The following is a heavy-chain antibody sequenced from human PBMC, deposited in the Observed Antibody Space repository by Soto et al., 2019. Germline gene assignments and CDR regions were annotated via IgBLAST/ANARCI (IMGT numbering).Heavy chain of an antibody. V-gene: IGHV3-23*01. D-gene: IGHD2-15*01. CDR1: GFTFSSSA. Sequence: LRLSCAASGFTFSSSAMSWVRQAPGKGLEWVSAISGSGGSTYYADSVKGRFTISRDNSKNTLYLQMNSLRAEDTAVYYCAKDSGDIVVVVAATFDYWGQGTLVTVSS. J-gene: IGHJ4*02. CDR3: AKDSGDIVVVVAATFDY. CDR2: ISGSGGST.